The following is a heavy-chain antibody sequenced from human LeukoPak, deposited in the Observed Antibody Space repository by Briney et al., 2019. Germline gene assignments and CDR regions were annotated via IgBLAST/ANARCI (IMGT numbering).Heavy chain of an antibody. CDR2: IYYSGST. D-gene: IGHD3-10*01. J-gene: IGHJ4*02. Sequence: TSETLSLTCTVSGGSISSSSYFWGWIRQPPGKGLEWIGSIYYSGSTYYNPSLKSRVTISVDTSKNQFSLKLSSVTAADTAVYYCARDCRLLLWFGEFCDWGQGTLVTVSS. CDR1: GGSISSSSYF. V-gene: IGHV4-39*07. CDR3: ARDCRLLLWFGEFCD.